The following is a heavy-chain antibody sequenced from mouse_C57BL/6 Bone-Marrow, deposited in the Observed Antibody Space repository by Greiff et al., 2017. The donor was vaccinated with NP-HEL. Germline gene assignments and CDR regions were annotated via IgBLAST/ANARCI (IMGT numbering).Heavy chain of an antibody. CDR1: GYTFTDYW. Sequence: QVQLKQSGAELVRPGTSVKMSCKASGYTFTDYWIGWAKQRPGHGLEWIGDIYPGGGYTNYNEKFKGKATLTADKSSSTAYMQFSSLTSEDSAIYYCAAGYYWFAYWGQGTLVTVSA. J-gene: IGHJ3*01. CDR3: AAGYYWFAY. D-gene: IGHD2-3*01. CDR2: IYPGGGYT. V-gene: IGHV1-63*01.